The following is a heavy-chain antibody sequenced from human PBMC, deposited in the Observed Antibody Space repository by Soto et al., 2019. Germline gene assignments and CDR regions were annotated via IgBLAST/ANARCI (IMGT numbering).Heavy chain of an antibody. D-gene: IGHD6-6*01. CDR2: IYYSGST. J-gene: IGHJ6*03. V-gene: IGHV4-59*01. Sequence: SETLSLTCTVSGGSISSYYWSWIRQSPGKGLEWIGFIYYSGSTNYNPSLKSRVTISLDTSKNQLSLKLSSVTAADTAVYYCAREKRIARTTYYYYMDVWGKGTTVTVS. CDR3: AREKRIARTTYYYYMDV. CDR1: GGSISSYY.